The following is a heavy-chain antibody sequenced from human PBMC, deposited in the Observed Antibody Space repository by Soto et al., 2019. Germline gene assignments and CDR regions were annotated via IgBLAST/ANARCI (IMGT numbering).Heavy chain of an antibody. D-gene: IGHD6-19*01. CDR1: GFTFDDYA. J-gene: IGHJ4*02. CDR3: GKEMFQYSSGWYEGLDY. Sequence: EVQLVESGGTLVQPGRSLRLSCAASGFTFDDYAMYWVRQAPGKGLEWVSSISRNSGRIGYADSVKGRFTISRDNAKNSLYLQMNSLRAEDTALYYCGKEMFQYSSGWYEGLDYWGQGTLVTVSS. CDR2: ISRNSGRI. V-gene: IGHV3-9*01.